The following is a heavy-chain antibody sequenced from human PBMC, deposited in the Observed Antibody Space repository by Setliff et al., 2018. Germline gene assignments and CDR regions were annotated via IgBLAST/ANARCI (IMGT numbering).Heavy chain of an antibody. D-gene: IGHD6-13*01. CDR1: GGSISSSSYY. J-gene: IGHJ4*02. V-gene: IGHV4-39*01. Sequence: SETLSLTCTVSGGSISSSSYYWGWIRQPPGKGLEWIGSIYYSGSTYYNPSLKSRVTISVDTSKNQFSLKLSSVTAADTAVYYCATPGFAYSSSWYDYWDQGTLVTVSS. CDR3: ATPGFAYSSSWYDY. CDR2: IYYSGST.